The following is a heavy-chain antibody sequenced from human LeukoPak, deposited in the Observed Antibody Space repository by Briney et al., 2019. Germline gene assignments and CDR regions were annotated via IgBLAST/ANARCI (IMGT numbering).Heavy chain of an antibody. Sequence: PGGSLRLTCAASGFSFSSYGMSWVRQAPGKGLEWVSGISGSGGSTYYADSVKGRFTISRDNFKNTLYLQMNSLRAEDTAVYYCAVVAGTLSPPDYWGQGTLVTVSS. CDR2: ISGSGGST. D-gene: IGHD6-19*01. J-gene: IGHJ4*02. V-gene: IGHV3-23*01. CDR3: AVVAGTLSPPDY. CDR1: GFSFSSYG.